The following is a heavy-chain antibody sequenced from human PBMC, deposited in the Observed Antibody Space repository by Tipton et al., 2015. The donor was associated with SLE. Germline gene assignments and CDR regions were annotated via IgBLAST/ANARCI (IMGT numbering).Heavy chain of an antibody. J-gene: IGHJ4*02. CDR3: ARGGGSYYDY. Sequence: LRLSCTVSGGFISCTNYYWGWIRQPPGKGLEWIGNIHYSGSTYYTLSLKSRVTISVDTSKNQFSLKLTSLTAADTAVYYCARGGGSYYDYWGQGTLVTVSS. CDR1: GGFISCTNYY. CDR2: IHYSGST. V-gene: IGHV4-39*01. D-gene: IGHD1-26*01.